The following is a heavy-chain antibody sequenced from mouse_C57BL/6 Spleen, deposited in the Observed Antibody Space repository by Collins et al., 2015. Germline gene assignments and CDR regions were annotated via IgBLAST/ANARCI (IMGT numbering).Heavy chain of an antibody. CDR1: GFSLSTSGMG. CDR2: IYWDDDK. CDR3: ARDYRGYYVMEN. Sequence: QVTLKESGPGILQSSQTLNLTCSFSGFSLSTSGMGVSWIRQPSGKGLEWLAHIYWDDDKRHNPSLKSRLTISKDTSRNQVFLKITSVDTADTATYYCARDYRGYYVMENWGQGTSVTVSS. J-gene: IGHJ4*01. D-gene: IGHD5-5*01. V-gene: IGHV8-12*01.